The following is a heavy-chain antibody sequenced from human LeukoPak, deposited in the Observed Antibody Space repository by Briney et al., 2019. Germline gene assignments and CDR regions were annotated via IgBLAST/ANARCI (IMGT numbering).Heavy chain of an antibody. CDR2: IIPILGIA. Sequence: SVKVSCKASGGTFSSYAISWVRQAPGQGLEWMGRIIPILGIANYAQKFQGRVTITADKSTSTAYMELSSLRSEDTAVYYCAREPVPRYYYDSSGYSSFFDYWGQGTLVTASS. D-gene: IGHD3-22*01. V-gene: IGHV1-69*04. J-gene: IGHJ4*02. CDR3: AREPVPRYYYDSSGYSSFFDY. CDR1: GGTFSSYA.